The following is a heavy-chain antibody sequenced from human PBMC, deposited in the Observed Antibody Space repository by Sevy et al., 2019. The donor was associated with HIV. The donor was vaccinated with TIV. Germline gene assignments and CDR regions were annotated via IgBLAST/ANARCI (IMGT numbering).Heavy chain of an antibody. J-gene: IGHJ4*02. CDR3: ASDILTGSDY. D-gene: IGHD3-9*01. V-gene: IGHV3-30*02. Sequence: GGSLRLSCAASAFTFSSYGMHWVRQAPGKGLEWVAFIWYDGSDKEYADSVKGRFTISRDNSKNTLYLQMNSLRAEDTAVYYCASDILTGSDYWAQGTLVTVSS. CDR2: IWYDGSDK. CDR1: AFTFSSYG.